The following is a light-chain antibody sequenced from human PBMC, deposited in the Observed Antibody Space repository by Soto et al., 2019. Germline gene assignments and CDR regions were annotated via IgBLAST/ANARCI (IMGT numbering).Light chain of an antibody. CDR3: QQDGSSRWT. V-gene: IGKV3-20*01. J-gene: IGKJ1*01. CDR2: GES. Sequence: EIVLTQSPGTLSLSPGERATVSCRASQSVSSSYLAWYQQKPGQAPRLLIYGESSRATGIPDRFSGSGSGTDFTLAISRLEPEDFEVYYCQQDGSSRWTFGKGTKVEIK. CDR1: QSVSSSY.